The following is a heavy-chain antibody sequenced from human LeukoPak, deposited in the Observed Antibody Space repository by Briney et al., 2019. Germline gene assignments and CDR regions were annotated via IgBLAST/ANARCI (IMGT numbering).Heavy chain of an antibody. D-gene: IGHD3-3*01. V-gene: IGHV3-48*04. Sequence: GGSLRLSCAASGFTFSSYSMNWVRQAPGKGLEWVSYISSSSSTIYYADSVKGRFTISRDNAKNSLYLQMNSLRAEDTAVCYCASLNDFGVPGMDWFDPWGQGTPVTVSS. CDR2: ISSSSSTI. CDR1: GFTFSSYS. J-gene: IGHJ5*02. CDR3: ASLNDFGVPGMDWFDP.